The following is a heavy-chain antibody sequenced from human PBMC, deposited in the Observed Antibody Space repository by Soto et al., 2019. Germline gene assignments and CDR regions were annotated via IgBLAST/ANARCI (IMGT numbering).Heavy chain of an antibody. CDR1: GDSITSGVHY. V-gene: IGHV4-31*03. Sequence: QVQLQESGPGLVKPSQTLSLTCTVSGDSITSGVHYWSWIRQLPGKGLEWIGYIFYSGPTYYNPSLKSRVTIPVDTSKNQFSLKLNSVTAADTAVYYCARDGVMLTFGGASEEGGIASWGQGTLVTVSS. CDR2: IFYSGPT. CDR3: ARDGVMLTFGGASEEGGIAS. D-gene: IGHD3-16*01. J-gene: IGHJ4*02.